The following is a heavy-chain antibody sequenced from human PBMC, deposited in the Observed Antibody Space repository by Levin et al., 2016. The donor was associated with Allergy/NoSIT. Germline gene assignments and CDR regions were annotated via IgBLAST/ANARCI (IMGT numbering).Heavy chain of an antibody. D-gene: IGHD3-22*01. CDR2: IYYSGST. Sequence: SETLSLTCTVSGGSISSYYWSWIRQPPGKGLEWIGYIYYSGSTNYNPSLKSRVTISVDTSKNQFSLKLSSVTAADTAVYYCASIYYYDSSGYYRNWGQGTLVTVSS. CDR1: GGSISSYY. J-gene: IGHJ4*02. CDR3: ASIYYYDSSGYYRN. V-gene: IGHV4-59*01.